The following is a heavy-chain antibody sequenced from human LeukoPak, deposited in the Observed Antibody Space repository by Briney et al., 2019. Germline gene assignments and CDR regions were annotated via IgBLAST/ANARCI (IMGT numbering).Heavy chain of an antibody. Sequence: PGGSLRLSCAASGFTFRTYWMSWVRQAPGKGLEWVGRIKSKTDGGTTDYAAPVKGRFIISRDDSKNTLYLQMNSLKTEDTAVYYCTTVMGGRNWFDPWGQGTLVTVSS. CDR3: TTVMGGRNWFDP. J-gene: IGHJ5*02. D-gene: IGHD3-16*01. V-gene: IGHV3-15*01. CDR1: GFTFRTYW. CDR2: IKSKTDGGTT.